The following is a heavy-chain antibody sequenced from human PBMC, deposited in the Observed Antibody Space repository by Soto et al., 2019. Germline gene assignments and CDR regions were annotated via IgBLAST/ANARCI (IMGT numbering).Heavy chain of an antibody. J-gene: IGHJ4*02. CDR1: GYTFTDYY. V-gene: IGHV1-2*02. CDR3: ASDSAAAVWLSFDS. Sequence: ASVKVSCKASGYTFTDYYMHWVRRAPGQGREWMGWINDNSGATRYSQRFQGRVTLTRDTSISTAYMELRSLRSDDKAVYYCASDSAAAVWLSFDSWGQGILVTVSS. D-gene: IGHD6-13*01. CDR2: INDNSGAT.